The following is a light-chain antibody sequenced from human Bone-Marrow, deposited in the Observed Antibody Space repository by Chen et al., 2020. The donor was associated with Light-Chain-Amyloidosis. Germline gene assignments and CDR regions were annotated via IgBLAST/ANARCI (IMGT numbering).Light chain of an antibody. CDR1: NIGYTS. Sequence: SYVLTQPSSVSVAPGKTATISCGGKNIGYTSVNWYQQTPGQAPRLVVYDDSDRPSGIPERLSGCNSGNTATLTISRVEAGDEADYYCQVWDRCSDRPVFGGGTKLTVL. CDR3: QVWDRCSDRPV. J-gene: IGLJ3*02. CDR2: DDS. V-gene: IGLV3-21*03.